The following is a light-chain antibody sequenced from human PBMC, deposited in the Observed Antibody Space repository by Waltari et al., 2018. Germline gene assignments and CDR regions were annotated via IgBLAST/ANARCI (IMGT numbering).Light chain of an antibody. CDR1: SSDVGAYNY. CDR2: EVS. Sequence: QSALTKAAPVSGSPGQSSTIPCTGTSSDVGAYNYVACYQQHPGKAPKLMIYEVSNRPSRVSTRFSGSKAGDTASLTISGVQAVDDADYYCSAFTSGSTVLFGGGTRLSVL. J-gene: IGLJ2*01. V-gene: IGLV2-14*01. CDR3: SAFTSGSTVL.